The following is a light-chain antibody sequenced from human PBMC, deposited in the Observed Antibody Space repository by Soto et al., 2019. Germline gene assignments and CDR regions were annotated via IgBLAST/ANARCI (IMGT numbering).Light chain of an antibody. CDR1: QDIRHF. J-gene: IGKJ3*01. Sequence: DIPMTQSPTSLSASVGDRVTITCRASQDIRHFVAWYQQKPGKAPKLLIYAASTLQSGVPSRFSGSGSGTDFTLTINSLQPEDVATYSCQKYSSVPVFGPWTKVEIK. CDR3: QKYSSVPV. V-gene: IGKV1-27*01. CDR2: AAS.